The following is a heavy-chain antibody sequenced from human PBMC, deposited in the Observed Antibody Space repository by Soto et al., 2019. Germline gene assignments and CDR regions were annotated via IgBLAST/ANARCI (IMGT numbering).Heavy chain of an antibody. D-gene: IGHD6-19*01. CDR2: ISGSGSST. CDR3: AKGVPGIAVAGTGYFQH. Sequence: GGSLRLSCAASGFTFSSYAMIWVRQAPGKGLEWVTVISGSGSSTYYVDYVKGRFTISRDNSKNTLYLQMNSLRAEDTAVYYCAKGVPGIAVAGTGYFQHWGQGTLVTVSS. V-gene: IGHV3-23*01. CDR1: GFTFSSYA. J-gene: IGHJ1*01.